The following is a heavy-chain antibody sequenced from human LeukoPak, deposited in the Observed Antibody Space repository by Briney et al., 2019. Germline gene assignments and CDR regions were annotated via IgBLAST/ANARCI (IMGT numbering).Heavy chain of an antibody. CDR3: AKNSGYCSGGSCYSWDYYYYYMDV. D-gene: IGHD2-15*01. CDR2: IKQDGGER. J-gene: IGHJ6*03. V-gene: IGHV3-7*01. CDR1: GFTFSNFW. Sequence: PGGSLRLSCAASGFTFSNFWMSWVRQAPGKGLEWVANIKQDGGERSYVDSVKGRFSISRDNAKNSLYLQMNNLRAEDTAVYYCAKNSGYCSGGSCYSWDYYYYYMDVWGKGTTVTVSS.